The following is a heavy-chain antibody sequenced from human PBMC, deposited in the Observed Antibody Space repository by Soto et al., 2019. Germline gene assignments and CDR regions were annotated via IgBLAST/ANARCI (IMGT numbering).Heavy chain of an antibody. CDR1: GFTFDDYA. D-gene: IGHD3-16*01. CDR2: ISWNSGSI. V-gene: IGHV3-9*01. J-gene: IGHJ6*02. Sequence: EVQLVESGGGLVQPGRSLRLSCAASGFTFDDYAMHWVRQAPGKGLEWVSGISWNSGSIGYADSVKGRFTISRDNAKNSLYLQMNSLRAEDTALYHCAKDIAILGVYYYYGMDVWGQGTTVTVSS. CDR3: AKDIAILGVYYYYGMDV.